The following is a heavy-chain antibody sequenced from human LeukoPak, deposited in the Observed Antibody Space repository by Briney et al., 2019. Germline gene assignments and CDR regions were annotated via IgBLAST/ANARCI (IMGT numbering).Heavy chain of an antibody. V-gene: IGHV4-39*07. CDR3: ARDGFYYHYYMDV. CDR1: VGIFTSNTYF. Sequence: PSQSLSLTRTLSVGIFTSNTYFWGWIRQPPGKGLEWIGSISYSGATYYNPSLKSRVSMSVHTSKNQFSLKLSSVTAADTAVYYCARDGFYYHYYMDVWGEGTTVTVSS. CDR2: ISYSGAT. J-gene: IGHJ6*03. D-gene: IGHD1-14*01.